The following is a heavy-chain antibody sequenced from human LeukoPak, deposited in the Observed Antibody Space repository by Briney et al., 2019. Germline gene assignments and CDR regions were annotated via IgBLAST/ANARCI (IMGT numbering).Heavy chain of an antibody. J-gene: IGHJ4*02. CDR3: ARVRSGYARDFDY. D-gene: IGHD5-12*01. CDR2: INHSGST. V-gene: IGHV4-34*01. CDR1: GGSFSVYY. Sequence: ETLSLTCVVHGGSFSVYYWSSIRQPPRKGLEWSGEINHSGSTNYNPSLKSRVTISVDTSKNQFSLKLSSVTAAHTAVYYCARVRSGYARDFDYWGQGTLVTVSS.